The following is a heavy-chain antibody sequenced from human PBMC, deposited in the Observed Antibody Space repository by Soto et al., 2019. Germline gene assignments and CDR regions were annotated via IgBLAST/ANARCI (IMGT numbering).Heavy chain of an antibody. V-gene: IGHV1-2*04. Sequence: ASVKVSCKASGYTFTGYYMHWVRQAPGQGLEWMGWINPNSGGTNYAQKFQGWVTMTRDTSISTAYMELSRLRSDDTAVYYCARGADVVVPAAVVGGYYYGMDVWGQGTTVTV. J-gene: IGHJ6*02. CDR3: ARGADVVVPAAVVGGYYYGMDV. CDR2: INPNSGGT. D-gene: IGHD2-2*01. CDR1: GYTFTGYY.